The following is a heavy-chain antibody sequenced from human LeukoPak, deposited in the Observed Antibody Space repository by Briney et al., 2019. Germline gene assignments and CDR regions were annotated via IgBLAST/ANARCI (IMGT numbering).Heavy chain of an antibody. V-gene: IGHV3-11*04. Sequence: GGSLRLSCAASGFTLSDYYMRWIRQAPGKGLEWVSYISSSGSTIDCADSVKGRFTISRDKAKNSLYLQMNSLRAEDTAVYYCARVPGLRFLEWPPYYYYMDVWGKGTTVTVSS. D-gene: IGHD3-3*01. J-gene: IGHJ6*03. CDR2: ISSSGSTI. CDR1: GFTLSDYY. CDR3: ARVPGLRFLEWPPYYYYMDV.